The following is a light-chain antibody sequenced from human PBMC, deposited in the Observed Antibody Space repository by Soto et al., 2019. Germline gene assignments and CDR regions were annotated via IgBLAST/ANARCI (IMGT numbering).Light chain of an antibody. CDR2: DAS. J-gene: IGKJ4*01. CDR1: QSINKW. CDR3: QQYNSDSS. Sequence: GDSVTITCRASQSINKWLAWYQQKPGKAPNLLIFDASNLQSGVPSRLSGSGFGTEFTLIISSLQPEDVATYYCQQYNSDSSFGGGTKVDIK. V-gene: IGKV1-5*01.